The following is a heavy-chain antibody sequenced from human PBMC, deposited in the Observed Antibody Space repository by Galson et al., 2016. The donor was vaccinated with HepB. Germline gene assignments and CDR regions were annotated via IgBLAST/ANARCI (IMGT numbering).Heavy chain of an antibody. CDR3: AKMSGHPTDAYYMDV. CDR2: TYYWSKWYY. D-gene: IGHD1-26*01. V-gene: IGHV6-1*01. Sequence: CAISGDSVSSNNAGWNWIRQSPSRGLEWLGKTYYWSKWYYDYSVSLKGRITISPDTSKNQFSLHLNSVTPEDTAEYYCAKMSGHPTDAYYMDVWGKGTTVTVSS. CDR1: GDSVSSNNAG. J-gene: IGHJ6*03.